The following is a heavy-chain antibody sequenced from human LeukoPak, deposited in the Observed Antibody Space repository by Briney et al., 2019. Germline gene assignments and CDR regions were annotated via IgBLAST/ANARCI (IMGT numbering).Heavy chain of an antibody. CDR3: ARGPLYSSSWSDNWFDP. V-gene: IGHV7-4-1*02. D-gene: IGHD6-13*01. J-gene: IGHJ5*02. CDR2: INTNTGNP. Sequence: ASVKVSCKASGYTFTSYAMNWVRQAPGQGLEWMGWINTNTGNPTYAQGFTGRFVFSLDTSVSTAYLQISSLKAEETAVYYCARGPLYSSSWSDNWFDPRGQGTLVTVSS. CDR1: GYTFTSYA.